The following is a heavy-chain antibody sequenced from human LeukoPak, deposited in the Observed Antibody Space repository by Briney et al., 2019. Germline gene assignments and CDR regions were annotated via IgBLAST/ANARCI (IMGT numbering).Heavy chain of an antibody. CDR1: GGSISSYY. V-gene: IGHV4-59*01. CDR2: IYYSGST. D-gene: IGHD1-1*01. CDR3: ARGRNDVVRGIDY. Sequence: PSETLSLTCTVSGGSISSYYWSWIRQPPGKGLEWIGYIYYSGSTNYNPSLKRRVTISVDMSNNQFSLKLSSVTAADTAVYYCARGRNDVVRGIDYWGQGTLVTVSS. J-gene: IGHJ4*02.